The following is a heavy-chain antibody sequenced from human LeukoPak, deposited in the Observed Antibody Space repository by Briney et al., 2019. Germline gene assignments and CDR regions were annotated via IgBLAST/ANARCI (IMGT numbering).Heavy chain of an antibody. CDR1: GFTFSSYS. CDR3: ARDRRYDFWSGYYTGVDY. Sequence: GGSLRLSCAASGFTFSSYSMNWVRQAPGKGLEWVPSISSSSSYIYYADSLKGRFTFSRDNPKNTPYLQMNSLRAEDTAVYYCARDRRYDFWSGYYTGVDYWGQGTLVTVSS. J-gene: IGHJ4*02. D-gene: IGHD3-3*01. CDR2: ISSSSSYI. V-gene: IGHV3-21*01.